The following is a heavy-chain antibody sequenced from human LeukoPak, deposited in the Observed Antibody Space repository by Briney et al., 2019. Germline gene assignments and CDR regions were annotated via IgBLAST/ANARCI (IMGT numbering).Heavy chain of an antibody. CDR2: ISSSSSTI. J-gene: IGHJ4*02. V-gene: IGHV3-48*01. CDR1: GFTFSSYS. Sequence: GGSLRLSCAASGFTFSSYSMNWVRQAPGKGLEWVSYISSSSSTIYYADSVKGRFTISRDNAKNSLYLQMNSLRAEDTAVYYCERDPWGYCSGGSCTTGFDYWGQGTLVTVSS. CDR3: ERDPWGYCSGGSCTTGFDY. D-gene: IGHD2-15*01.